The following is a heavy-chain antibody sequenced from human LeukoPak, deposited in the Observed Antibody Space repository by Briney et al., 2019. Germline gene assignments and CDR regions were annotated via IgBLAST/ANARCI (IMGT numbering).Heavy chain of an antibody. CDR1: GFTFSTYA. CDR2: ISGSGGRT. D-gene: IGHD6-6*01. Sequence: PGGSLRLSCAASGFTFSTYAMTWVRQTPGKGLEWVSAISGSGGRTHYADSVKGRFTISRDNSKNTLFLQMNTLRAEDTAIYYCAKDIAEYSNSSPNWFDPWGQGTLVTVSS. J-gene: IGHJ5*02. CDR3: AKDIAEYSNSSPNWFDP. V-gene: IGHV3-23*01.